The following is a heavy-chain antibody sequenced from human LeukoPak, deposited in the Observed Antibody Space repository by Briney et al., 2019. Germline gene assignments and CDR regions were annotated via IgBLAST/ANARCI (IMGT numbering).Heavy chain of an antibody. V-gene: IGHV4-39*07. CDR2: IHYSGST. J-gene: IGHJ4*02. CDR1: GGSISSSSYY. CDR3: ARDMGSSYYYDSSGLDY. D-gene: IGHD3-22*01. Sequence: SETLSLTCTVSGGSISSSSYYWGWIRQPPGKGLEWIGSIHYSGSTNYNPSLKSRVTISVDTSKNQFSLRLSSVTAADTAVYYCARDMGSSYYYDSSGLDYWGQGTLVTVSS.